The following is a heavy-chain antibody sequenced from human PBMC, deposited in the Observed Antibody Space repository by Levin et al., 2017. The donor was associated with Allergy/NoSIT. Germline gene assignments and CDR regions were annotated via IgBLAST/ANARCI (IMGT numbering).Heavy chain of an antibody. CDR1: GFTFSRSG. V-gene: IGHV3-30*02. D-gene: IGHD5-12*01. CDR3: AFDSSGYDFLRFDY. J-gene: IGHJ4*02. CDR2: IWYDGSKK. Sequence: AGGSLRLSCEASGFTFSRSGMHWVRQAPGKGLEWVAFIWYDGSKKYYVDSVKGRFTISRDDSKNTLYLQMNRLRSEDTAVYYCAFDSSGYDFLRFDYWGPGTLVTVSS.